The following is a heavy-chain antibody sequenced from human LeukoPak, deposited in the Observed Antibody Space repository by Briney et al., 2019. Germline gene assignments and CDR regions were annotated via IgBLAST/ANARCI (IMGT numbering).Heavy chain of an antibody. CDR2: IYTSGST. D-gene: IGHD3-22*01. V-gene: IGHV4-4*07. J-gene: IGHJ3*02. CDR3: VRGLYDSSTYRAFHI. CDR1: GGSISSHY. Sequence: SETLSLTCTVSGGSISSHYWSWIRLPAGKGLEWIGRIYTSGSTSSNPSLKSRVTMSVDTSKNQFSLMLSSVTAADTAVYYCVRGLYDSSTYRAFHIWGQGTMVTVSS.